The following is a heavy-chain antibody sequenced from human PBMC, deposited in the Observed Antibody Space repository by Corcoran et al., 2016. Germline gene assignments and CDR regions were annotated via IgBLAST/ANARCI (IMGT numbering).Heavy chain of an antibody. D-gene: IGHD3-16*02. CDR2: ISYDGSNK. CDR1: GFTFSSYG. Sequence: QVQLVESGGGVVQPGRSLRLSCAASGFTFSSYGMHWVRQAPGKGLEWVAVISYDGSNKYYADSVKGRFTISRDNSKNTLYLQKNSLRAEDTAVYYCAKGGGYRIDYWGQGTLVTVSS. CDR3: AKGGGYRIDY. J-gene: IGHJ4*02. V-gene: IGHV3-30*18.